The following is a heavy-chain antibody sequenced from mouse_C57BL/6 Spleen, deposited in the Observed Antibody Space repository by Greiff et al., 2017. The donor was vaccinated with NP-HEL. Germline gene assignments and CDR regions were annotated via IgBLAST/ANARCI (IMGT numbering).Heavy chain of an antibody. CDR2: IWRGGST. CDR3: AKNGDYYGSKAWFAY. D-gene: IGHD1-1*01. CDR1: GFSLTSYG. J-gene: IGHJ3*01. V-gene: IGHV2-5*01. Sequence: VHLVESGPGLVQPSQSLSITCTVSGFSLTSYGVHWVRQSPGKGLEWLGVIWRGGSTDYNAAFMSRLSITKDNSKSQVFFKMNSLQADDTAIYYCAKNGDYYGSKAWFAYWGQGTLVTVSA.